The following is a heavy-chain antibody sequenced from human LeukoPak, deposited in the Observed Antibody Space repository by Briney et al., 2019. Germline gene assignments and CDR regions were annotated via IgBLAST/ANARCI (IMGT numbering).Heavy chain of an antibody. CDR2: ISSIISTI. J-gene: IGHJ4*02. CDR3: ARVRDRRAWFGEPTYFYY. V-gene: IGHV3-48*01. Sequence: RRSLRLSSAASGFTFSSYSMNCVRQAPGKGLEWDSYISSIISTIYYADSVKGRLTIPTDNPKNSLYLQMNSLRAEDTAVYYCARVRDRRAWFGEPTYFYYWGQGTLVTVSS. D-gene: IGHD3-10*01. CDR1: GFTFSSYS.